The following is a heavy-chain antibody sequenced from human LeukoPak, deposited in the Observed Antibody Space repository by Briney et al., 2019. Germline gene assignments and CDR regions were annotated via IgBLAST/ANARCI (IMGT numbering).Heavy chain of an antibody. V-gene: IGHV3-30*03. J-gene: IGHJ4*02. CDR1: GFTFSSYG. CDR3: AAYRILFDY. D-gene: IGHD3-3*01. Sequence: GGSLRLSCAGSGFTFSSYGMHWVRQAPGKGLEWVAVISYDGSNKYYADSVKGRFTISRDNSKNTLYLQMNSLRAEDTAVYYCAAYRILFDYWGQGTLVTVSS. CDR2: ISYDGSNK.